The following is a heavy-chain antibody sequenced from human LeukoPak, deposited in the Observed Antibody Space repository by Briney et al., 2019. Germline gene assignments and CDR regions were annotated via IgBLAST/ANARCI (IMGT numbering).Heavy chain of an antibody. CDR1: GYTFTSYA. Sequence: ASVKVSCKASGYTFTSYAMNWVRQAPGQGLEWMGWINTNTGNPTYAQGFTGRFVFSLDTSVSTAYLQISSLKAEDTAVYYCARDDSSWYPDYYYGMDVWGQGTTVTVSS. CDR3: ARDDSSWYPDYYYGMDV. V-gene: IGHV7-4-1*02. J-gene: IGHJ6*02. D-gene: IGHD6-13*01. CDR2: INTNTGNP.